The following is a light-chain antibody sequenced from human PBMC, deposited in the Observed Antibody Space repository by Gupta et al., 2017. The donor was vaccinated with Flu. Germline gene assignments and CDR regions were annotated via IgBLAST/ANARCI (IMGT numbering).Light chain of an antibody. J-gene: IGLJ3*02. CDR3: SSYTSSNTLV. CDR2: EVT. V-gene: IGLV2-14*01. CDR1: SSDVGRYNY. Sequence: QSALTQLASASGSPGQWSTISCTGTSSDVGRYNYVSWYQQRRGKAPKLMISEVTNRPSGVSDRFSGSKSGNTASLTISGLQAEDEANYYCSSYTSSNTLVFGGGTKLTVL.